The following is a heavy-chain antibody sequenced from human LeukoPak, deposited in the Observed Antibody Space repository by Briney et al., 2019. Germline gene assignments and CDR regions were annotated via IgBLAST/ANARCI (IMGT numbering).Heavy chain of an antibody. D-gene: IGHD3-10*01. CDR2: INHSGST. CDR1: GGSFSGYY. Sequence: PSETLSLTCAVYGGSFSGYYWSWIRQPPGKGLEWIGEINHSGSTNYNPSLKSRVTISVDTSKNQFSLKVNSVTAADTVVYYCARGAPYSGSGSYYNYWGQGILVTVSS. J-gene: IGHJ4*02. V-gene: IGHV4-34*01. CDR3: ARGAPYSGSGSYYNY.